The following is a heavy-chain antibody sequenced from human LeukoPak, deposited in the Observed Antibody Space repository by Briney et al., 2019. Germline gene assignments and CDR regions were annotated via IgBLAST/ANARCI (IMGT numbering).Heavy chain of an antibody. CDR1: GGSFSGYY. CDR2: INHSGST. J-gene: IGHJ6*03. Sequence: SETLSLTCPVYGGSFSGYYWSWIRQPPGKGLEWIGEINHSGSTNYNPSLKSRVTISVDTSKNQFSLKLSSVTAADTAVYYCARGGYSYGYGYYYYYYMDVWGKGTTVTVSS. CDR3: ARGGYSYGYGYYYYYYMDV. D-gene: IGHD5-18*01. V-gene: IGHV4-34*01.